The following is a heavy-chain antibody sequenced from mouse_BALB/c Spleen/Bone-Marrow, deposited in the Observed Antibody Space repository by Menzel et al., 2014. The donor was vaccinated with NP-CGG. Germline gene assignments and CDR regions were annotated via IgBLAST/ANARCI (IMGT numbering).Heavy chain of an antibody. CDR1: GYAFSSYW. CDR2: IYPGDGDT. CDR3: AFGNYDFDY. J-gene: IGHJ2*01. V-gene: IGHV1-80*01. D-gene: IGHD2-1*01. Sequence: VKLQESGAELVRPGSSVKISCKASGYAFSSYWMNWVKQRPGQGLEWIGQIYPGDGDTNYSGKFKGKATLTADESSSTAYMQLSSLTSEGSAVYFCAFGNYDFDYWGQGTTLTVSS.